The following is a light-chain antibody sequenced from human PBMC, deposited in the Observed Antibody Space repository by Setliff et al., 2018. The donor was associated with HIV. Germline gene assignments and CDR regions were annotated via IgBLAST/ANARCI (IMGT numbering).Light chain of an antibody. Sequence: QSVLTQPASVSGSPGQSVFISCTGSSSDIGVYDYVSWYQQHPGNAPKLILYDVSDRPSGVSDRFSGSKSGNTASLTVSGLLAEDEAEYYCSSYAGSINYVFGTGTKVTVL. CDR1: SSDIGVYDY. J-gene: IGLJ1*01. V-gene: IGLV2-8*01. CDR3: SSYAGSINYV. CDR2: DVS.